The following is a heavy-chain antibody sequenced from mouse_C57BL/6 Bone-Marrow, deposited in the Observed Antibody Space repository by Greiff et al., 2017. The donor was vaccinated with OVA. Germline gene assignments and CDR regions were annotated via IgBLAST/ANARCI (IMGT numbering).Heavy chain of an antibody. V-gene: IGHV3-6*01. CDR1: GYSITSGYY. Sequence: DVKLQESGPGLVKPSQSLSLTCSVTGYSITSGYYWNWIRQFPGNKLEWMGYISYDGSNNYNPSLKNRISITRDTSKNQFFLKLNSVTTEDTATYYCARGRLLFYAMDYWGQGTSVTVSS. D-gene: IGHD1-1*01. CDR3: ARGRLLFYAMDY. CDR2: ISYDGSN. J-gene: IGHJ4*01.